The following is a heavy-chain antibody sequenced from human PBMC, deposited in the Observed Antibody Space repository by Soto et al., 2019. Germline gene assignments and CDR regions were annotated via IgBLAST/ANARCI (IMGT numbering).Heavy chain of an antibody. J-gene: IGHJ5*02. Sequence: GGSLRLSCAASGFTFSSYGMHWVRQAPGKGLEGVAVISYDGSNKYYADSVKGRFTISRDNSKNTLYLQMNSLRAEDTAVYYCAKDNALDVNWFDPWGQGTLVTVSS. CDR1: GFTFSSYG. CDR3: AKDNALDVNWFDP. V-gene: IGHV3-30*18. CDR2: ISYDGSNK.